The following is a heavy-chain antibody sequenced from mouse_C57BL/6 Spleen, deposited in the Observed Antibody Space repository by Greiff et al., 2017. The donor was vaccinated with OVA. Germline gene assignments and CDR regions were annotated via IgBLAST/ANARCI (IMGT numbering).Heavy chain of an antibody. CDR2: ISSGSSTI. CDR1: GFTFSDYG. Sequence: EVKLLESGGGLVKPGGSLKLSCAASGFTFSDYGMHWVRQAPEKGLEWVAYISSGSSTIYYADTVKGRFTISRDNAKNTLFLQMTSLRSEDTAMYYCARKVLIYYGNYDYAMDYWGQGTSVTVSS. D-gene: IGHD2-1*01. CDR3: ARKVLIYYGNYDYAMDY. V-gene: IGHV5-17*01. J-gene: IGHJ4*01.